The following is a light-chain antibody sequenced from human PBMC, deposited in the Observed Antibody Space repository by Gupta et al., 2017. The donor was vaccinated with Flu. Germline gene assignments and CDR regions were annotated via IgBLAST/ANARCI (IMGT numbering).Light chain of an antibody. V-gene: IGLV2-11*01. CDR3: YSDAGYNTWV. CDR1: GSDVGTYNY. Sequence: HSAAVQPRSLSGFPGQTVTISCGGSGSDVGTYNYVSWYQQHPGKAYKVIIFDVTRRPSVVPSRFSGSRSGDTSCLTISGLKAEEEADYYSYSDAGYNTWVLGGGTKLTV. J-gene: IGLJ3*02. CDR2: DVT.